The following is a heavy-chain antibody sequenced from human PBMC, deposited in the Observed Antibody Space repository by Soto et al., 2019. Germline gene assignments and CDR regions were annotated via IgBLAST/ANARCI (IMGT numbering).Heavy chain of an antibody. CDR2: ISGSDDST. D-gene: IGHD6-6*01. J-gene: IGHJ4*02. Sequence: GGSLRLSCAASGFPFSSYTMSWVRQAPGKGLEWVSVISGSDDSTYYADSVKGRFTISRDNSKNTLYLQMNSLRAEDTAVYYCAKRSSSSTFDYWGQGTLVTVSS. CDR3: AKRSSSSTFDY. CDR1: GFPFSSYT. V-gene: IGHV3-23*01.